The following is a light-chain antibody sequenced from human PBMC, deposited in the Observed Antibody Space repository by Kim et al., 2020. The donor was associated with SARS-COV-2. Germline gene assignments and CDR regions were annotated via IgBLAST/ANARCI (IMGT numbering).Light chain of an antibody. CDR1: QSVSSSY. CDR2: GAS. J-gene: IGKJ1*01. V-gene: IGKV3-20*01. Sequence: EIVLTQSPGTLSLSPGERATLSCRASQSVSSSYLAWYQQKPGQAPRLLIYGASNRATGIPDRFSGSGSGTDFTLTISRLEPEDFAVYYCQHFGNSQWTFGQGTKLEI. CDR3: QHFGNSQWT.